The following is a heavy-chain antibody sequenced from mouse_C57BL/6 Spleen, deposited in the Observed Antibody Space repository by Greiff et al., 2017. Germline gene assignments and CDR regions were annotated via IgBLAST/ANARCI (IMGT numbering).Heavy chain of an antibody. Sequence: QVQLQQPGAELVKPGASVKMSCKASGYTFTSYWITWVKQRPGQGLEWIGDIYPGSGSTNYNEKFKSKATLTVDTSSSTAYMQLSSLTSEDSAVYYGARSELRPLYFDYWGQGTTLTVSS. V-gene: IGHV1-55*01. CDR2: IYPGSGST. D-gene: IGHD3-2*02. J-gene: IGHJ2*01. CDR3: ARSELRPLYFDY. CDR1: GYTFTSYW.